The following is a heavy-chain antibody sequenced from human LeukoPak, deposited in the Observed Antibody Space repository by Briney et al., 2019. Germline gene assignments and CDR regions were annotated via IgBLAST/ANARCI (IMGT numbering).Heavy chain of an antibody. CDR2: IKAKTNGGTI. V-gene: IGHV3-15*01. D-gene: IGHD2-21*02. CDR3: TTGMDCGGGCYGDY. CDR1: GFTFSNAW. Sequence: GGSLRLSCAASGFTFSNAWMSWVRQVPGKGLEWVGRIKAKTNGGTIDYAAPLKGRFTISRDDSKNTLFLDMNSLKTEDSAVYYCTTGMDCGGGCYGDYWGQGTLVTVSS. J-gene: IGHJ4*02.